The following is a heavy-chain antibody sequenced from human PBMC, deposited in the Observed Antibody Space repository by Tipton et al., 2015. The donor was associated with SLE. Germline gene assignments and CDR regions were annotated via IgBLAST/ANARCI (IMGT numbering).Heavy chain of an antibody. CDR2: VYYSGST. J-gene: IGHJ3*01. CDR3: ARENVAADGALDV. V-gene: IGHV4-39*02. Sequence: TLSLTCIVSGVSIGSSYYYWAWIRQPPGKGLEWIGTVYYSGSTYYNPSLKSRVTISVGTSTNQFSLTVNSVTAADTAVYYCARENVAADGALDVWGQGTMVTVSS. CDR1: GVSIGSSYYY. D-gene: IGHD6-13*01.